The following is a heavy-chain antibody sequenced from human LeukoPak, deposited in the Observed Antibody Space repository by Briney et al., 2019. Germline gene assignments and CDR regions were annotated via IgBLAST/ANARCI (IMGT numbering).Heavy chain of an antibody. V-gene: IGHV3-49*03. Sequence: GGSLRLSCTASGFTFGDYAMSWFRQAPGKGLEWVGFIRSKAYGGTTEYAASVKGRFTISGDDSKSIAYLQMNSLKTEDTAVYYCTRALWELLRAQYYFDYWGQGTLVTVSS. CDR1: GFTFGDYA. J-gene: IGHJ4*02. CDR2: IRSKAYGGTT. D-gene: IGHD1-26*01. CDR3: TRALWELLRAQYYFDY.